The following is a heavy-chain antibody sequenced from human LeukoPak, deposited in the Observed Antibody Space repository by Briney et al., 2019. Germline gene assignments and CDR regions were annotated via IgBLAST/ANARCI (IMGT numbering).Heavy chain of an antibody. Sequence: PGGSLRLSCAASGFTFSSYGMIWVRQAPGKGLEWVSTITNSGDGTYYTDSVKGRFTISRDDSRNTLYLQMNSLRAEDTAVYYCAKDRGYYDTSGYLIWGQGTLVTVSS. D-gene: IGHD3-22*01. V-gene: IGHV3-23*01. J-gene: IGHJ4*02. CDR3: AKDRGYYDTSGYLI. CDR1: GFTFSSYG. CDR2: ITNSGDGT.